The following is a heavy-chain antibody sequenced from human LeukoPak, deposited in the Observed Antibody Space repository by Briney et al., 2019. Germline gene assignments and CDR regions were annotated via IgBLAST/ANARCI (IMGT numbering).Heavy chain of an antibody. Sequence: KDGEPLNTSCKASTYSFTSYWIGWVRQTPGKGLECMGIIYPGDSDTKYSPSFPGQVTISADTSVSPAYLQWSSLQASDTAMYYCARSTRDGYNFDAFDIWGQGTMVTVSS. CDR3: ARSTRDGYNFDAFDI. J-gene: IGHJ3*02. V-gene: IGHV5-51*01. CDR1: TYSFTSYW. D-gene: IGHD5-24*01. CDR2: IYPGDSDT.